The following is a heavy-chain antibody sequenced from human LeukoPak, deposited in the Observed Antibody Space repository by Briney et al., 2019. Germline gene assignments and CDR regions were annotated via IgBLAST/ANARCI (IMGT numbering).Heavy chain of an antibody. CDR2: INSDGSST. J-gene: IGHJ6*03. V-gene: IGHV3-74*01. Sequence: GGSLRLSCPASGFTFSNYWMHWVRQAPGKGLVWVSRINSDGSSTSYADSVKGRFTISRDNAKNTLYLQMNSLRAEDTAVYYCARVSSGSYFGYYYYYMDVWGKGTTVTVSS. D-gene: IGHD1-26*01. CDR3: ARVSSGSYFGYYYYYMDV. CDR1: GFTFSNYW.